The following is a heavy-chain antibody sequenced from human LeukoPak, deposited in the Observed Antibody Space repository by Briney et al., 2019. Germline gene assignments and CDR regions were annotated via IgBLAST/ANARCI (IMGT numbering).Heavy chain of an antibody. J-gene: IGHJ4*02. CDR2: INHSGST. V-gene: IGHV4-34*01. Sequence: SGTLSLTCAVYGGSFSGYYWSWIRQPPGKGLEWIGEINHSGSTNYNPSLKSRVTISVDTSKNQFSLKLSSVTAADTAVYYCARLDSSGYYFHDYWGQGTLVTVSS. D-gene: IGHD3-22*01. CDR1: GGSFSGYY. CDR3: ARLDSSGYYFHDY.